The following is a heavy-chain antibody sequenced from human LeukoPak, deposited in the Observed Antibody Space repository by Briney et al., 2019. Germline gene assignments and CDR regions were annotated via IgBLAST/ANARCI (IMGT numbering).Heavy chain of an antibody. V-gene: IGHV3-48*01. CDR3: AREGLNDFWSGYSNYFDY. J-gene: IGHJ4*02. CDR2: ISSSSSTI. Sequence: GGSLRLSCAASGFTFSSYSMNWVRQAPGKGLEWVSYISSSSSTIYYADSVKGRFTISRDNAKNSLYLQMNSLRAEDTAAYYCAREGLNDFWSGYSNYFDYWGQGTLVTVSS. CDR1: GFTFSSYS. D-gene: IGHD3-3*01.